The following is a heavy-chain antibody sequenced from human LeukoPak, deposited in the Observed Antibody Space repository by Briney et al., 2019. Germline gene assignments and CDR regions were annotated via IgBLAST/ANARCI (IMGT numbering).Heavy chain of an antibody. CDR1: GFTFSSYA. D-gene: IGHD6-13*01. CDR2: ILYDGSNK. Sequence: GGSLRLSCAASGFTFSSYAMHWVRQAPGKGLEWVALILYDGSNKYYADSVKGRFTISRDNSKNTLYMQMNSLRAEDTAVYYCARDFAAAGIFDYWGQGTLVTVSS. CDR3: ARDFAAAGIFDY. J-gene: IGHJ4*02. V-gene: IGHV3-30*04.